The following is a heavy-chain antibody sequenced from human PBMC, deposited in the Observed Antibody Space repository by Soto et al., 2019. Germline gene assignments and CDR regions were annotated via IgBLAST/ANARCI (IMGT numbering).Heavy chain of an antibody. CDR3: ARDSRLLQIPSSNRYYYPGMDV. V-gene: IGHV4-61*01. D-gene: IGHD2-2*02. Sequence: PSETLSLTCTVSGVSVSGSSFWTWIRQAPGKGLDWIGCIFYNGTTHYNPSLRSPVTISVDTSKNQFSLKVTSVTAADTAVYWCARDSRLLQIPSSNRYYYPGMDVWGQGTTVTVYS. CDR2: IFYNGTT. CDR1: GVSVSGSSF. J-gene: IGHJ6*02.